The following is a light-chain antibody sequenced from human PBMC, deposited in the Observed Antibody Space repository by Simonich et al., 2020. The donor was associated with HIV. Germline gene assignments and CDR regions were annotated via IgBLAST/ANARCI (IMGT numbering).Light chain of an antibody. CDR3: QQYNNWPQT. CDR1: PSVSSN. J-gene: IGKJ1*01. CDR2: GAS. Sequence: EIVMTQSPATLSVSPGERATLSCRASPSVSSNLAWDQQKPGPAPRLLIYGASTRATGISARFSGRGSGTEFTLTISSVQSEDFAVYYCQQYNNWPQTFGQGTKVEIK. V-gene: IGKV3-15*01.